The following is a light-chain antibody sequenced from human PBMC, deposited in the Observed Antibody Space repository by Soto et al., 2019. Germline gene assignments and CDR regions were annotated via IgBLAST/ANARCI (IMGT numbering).Light chain of an antibody. V-gene: IGKV3-20*01. CDR1: QSVSSNY. Sequence: EIVLTQSPGTLSLSPGDRATLSCRASQSVSSNYLAWYQQQKPGQAPRLLIYGASSRATGVPDRFSGSGSGTDFTLATSRLEPEDFVVYYCQQYGDSSWTFGQGTKVEIK. CDR3: QQYGDSSWT. CDR2: GAS. J-gene: IGKJ1*01.